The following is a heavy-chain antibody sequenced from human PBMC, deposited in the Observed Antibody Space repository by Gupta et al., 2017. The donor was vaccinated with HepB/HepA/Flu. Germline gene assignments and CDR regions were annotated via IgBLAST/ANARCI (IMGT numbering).Heavy chain of an antibody. D-gene: IGHD2-15*01. CDR2: ISGSGGST. Sequence: EVQLLESGGGLVQPGDSLRLSCAASGFTFGNYAMDWVRQAPGKGLEWVSTISGSGGSTYYADSVKGRFTISRDNSKNMLYLQMNSLRVEDTAVYYCAKWSGGFHYFDYWGQGTLVTVSS. V-gene: IGHV3-23*01. CDR1: GFTFGNYA. J-gene: IGHJ4*02. CDR3: AKWSGGFHYFDY.